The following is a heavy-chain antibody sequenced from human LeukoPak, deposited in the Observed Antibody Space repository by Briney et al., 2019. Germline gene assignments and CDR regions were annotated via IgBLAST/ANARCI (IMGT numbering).Heavy chain of an antibody. J-gene: IGHJ4*02. V-gene: IGHV1-18*04. D-gene: IGHD3-3*01. CDR2: ISAYNGNT. CDR3: ARDQSSYDFWSGYSGY. Sequence: ASVKVSCKASGYSFTSHYIHWVRQAPGQGLEWMGWISAYNGNTNYAQKLQGRVTMTTDTSTSTAYMELRSLRSDDTAVYYCARDQSSYDFWSGYSGYWGQGTLVTVSS. CDR1: GYSFTSHY.